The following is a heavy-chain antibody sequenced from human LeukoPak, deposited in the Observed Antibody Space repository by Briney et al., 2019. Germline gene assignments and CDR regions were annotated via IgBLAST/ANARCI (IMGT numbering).Heavy chain of an antibody. CDR3: ARRGGSYAHDY. Sequence: SETLSLTCAVSGYSISSAYYWGWIRQPPGKGLEWIGSIYHSGSTYYNPSLKSRVTISVDTSKNQFSLNLSSVTAADTAVYYCARRGGSYAHDYWGQGSLVTVSS. V-gene: IGHV4-38-2*01. D-gene: IGHD1-26*01. CDR2: IYHSGST. CDR1: GYSISSAYY. J-gene: IGHJ4*02.